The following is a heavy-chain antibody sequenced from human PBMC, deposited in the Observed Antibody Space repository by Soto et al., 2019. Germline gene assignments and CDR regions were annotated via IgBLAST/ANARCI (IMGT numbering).Heavy chain of an antibody. V-gene: IGHV1-18*01. Sequence: GASVKVSCMASGYTFTSYGISWVREAPGQGLEWMGWISAYNGNTNYAQKLQGRVTMTTDTSTSTAYMELRSLRSDDTAVYYCARSPYCSGGSCYDMGNWFDPWGQGTLVTVSS. CDR2: ISAYNGNT. CDR1: GYTFTSYG. CDR3: ARSPYCSGGSCYDMGNWFDP. J-gene: IGHJ5*02. D-gene: IGHD2-15*01.